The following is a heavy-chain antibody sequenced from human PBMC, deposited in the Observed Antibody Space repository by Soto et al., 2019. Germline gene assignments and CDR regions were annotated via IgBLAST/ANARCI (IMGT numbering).Heavy chain of an antibody. V-gene: IGHV3-7*03. Sequence: GGSLSLSCAASGFTFSSYWRSWVRQAPGKGLEWVANIKHDGSEKYYVDPVKGRFTISRDNAKNSLYLQMNSPRAEDAALYSCARGRYYDSSGHVDYWGQGTLVTVSS. D-gene: IGHD3-22*01. J-gene: IGHJ4*02. CDR1: GFTFSSYW. CDR3: ARGRYYDSSGHVDY. CDR2: IKHDGSEK.